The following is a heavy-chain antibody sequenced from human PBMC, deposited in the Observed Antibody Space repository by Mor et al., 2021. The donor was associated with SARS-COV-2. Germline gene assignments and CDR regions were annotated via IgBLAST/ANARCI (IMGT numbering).Heavy chain of an antibody. V-gene: IGHV3-73*01. J-gene: IGHJ2*01. D-gene: IGHD6-19*01. Sequence: TYTTTYGESVKGRFTISRDDSKDTSYLQMNSLKTEDTAVYYCTVYISGPEFYWYFDLWGRGTLVTVSS. CDR2: TYTT. CDR3: TVYISGPEFYWYFDL.